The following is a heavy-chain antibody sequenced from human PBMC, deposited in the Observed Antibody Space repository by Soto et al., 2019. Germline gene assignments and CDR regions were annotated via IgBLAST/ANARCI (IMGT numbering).Heavy chain of an antibody. Sequence: ASVKVSCKASGYTFTSYDINWVRQATGQGLEWMGWMNPNSGNTGYAQKFQGRVTMTRNTSISTAYMELSSLRSEDTAVYYCASSSITGTTGGVVNWFDPWGQGTLVTVSS. V-gene: IGHV1-8*01. CDR1: GYTFTSYD. CDR2: MNPNSGNT. D-gene: IGHD1-7*01. J-gene: IGHJ5*02. CDR3: ASSSITGTTGGVVNWFDP.